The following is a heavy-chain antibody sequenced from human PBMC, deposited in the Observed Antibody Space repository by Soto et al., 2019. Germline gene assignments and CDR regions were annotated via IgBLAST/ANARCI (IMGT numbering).Heavy chain of an antibody. CDR1: GLTFGSRA. D-gene: IGHD3-10*01. Sequence: GGSLRLSCVASGLTFGSRAMSWVRQSPGEGLEWVSTITDTGGDAKYADSVRGRFAISRDNSKNTLYLQMSALRAEDSAIYFCVRRQKESYQGSRIFDFWGRGTLVTVSS. CDR2: ITDTGGDA. J-gene: IGHJ4*02. V-gene: IGHV3-23*01. CDR3: VRRQKESYQGSRIFDF.